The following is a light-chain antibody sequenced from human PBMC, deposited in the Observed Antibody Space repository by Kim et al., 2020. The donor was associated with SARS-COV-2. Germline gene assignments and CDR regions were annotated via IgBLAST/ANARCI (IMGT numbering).Light chain of an antibody. CDR1: SSDVGSYTY. J-gene: IGLJ1*01. CDR3: SSYTRSSTNYV. Sequence: QSITISCTETSSDVGSYTYVSWYQQHPGKAPNLMIYAVSNRPSGVSNRFSGSKSGNTASLTISGLQAEDEADYYCSSYTRSSTNYVFGTGTKVTVL. V-gene: IGLV2-14*03. CDR2: AVS.